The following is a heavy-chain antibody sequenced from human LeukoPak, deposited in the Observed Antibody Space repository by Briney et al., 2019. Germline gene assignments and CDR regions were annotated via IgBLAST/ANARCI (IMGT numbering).Heavy chain of an antibody. CDR3: AKDKQWLVHAFDS. D-gene: IGHD6-19*01. CDR2: ISGSGGST. CDR1: GFTFSSYA. Sequence: GGSLRLSCAASGFTFSSYAMSWVRQAPEKGLEWVSPISGSGGSTYYADSVKGRFTISRDNSKNTLYLQMNSLRAEDTAVYYCAKDKQWLVHAFDSWGQGTLVTVSS. V-gene: IGHV3-23*01. J-gene: IGHJ4*02.